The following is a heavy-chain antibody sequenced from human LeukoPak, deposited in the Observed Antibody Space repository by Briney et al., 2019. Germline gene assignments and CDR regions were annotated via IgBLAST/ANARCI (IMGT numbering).Heavy chain of an antibody. CDR3: ARDSAQLRYFDWLYGYFDY. V-gene: IGHV3-23*01. D-gene: IGHD3-9*01. J-gene: IGHJ4*02. CDR1: GFTFSSYA. CDR2: ISRSGSNK. Sequence: GGSLRLSCAASGFTFSSYAMSWVRQAPGKGLEWVSAISRSGSNKYYADSVKGRFTISRDNSKNTLYLQMNSLRAEDTAVYYCARDSAQLRYFDWLYGYFDYWGQGTLVTVSS.